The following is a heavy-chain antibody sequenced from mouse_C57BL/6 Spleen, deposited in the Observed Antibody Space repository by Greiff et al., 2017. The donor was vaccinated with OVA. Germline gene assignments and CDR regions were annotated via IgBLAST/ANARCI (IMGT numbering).Heavy chain of an antibody. CDR2: INPNNGGT. CDR3: ARREYGNYERFAY. CDR1: GYTFTDYN. V-gene: IGHV1-18*01. Sequence: VQLQQSGPELVKPGASVKIPCKASGYTFTDYNMDWVKQSHGKSLEWIGDINPNNGGTIYNQKFKGKATLTVDKSSSTAYMELRSLTAEDTAVYYCARREYGNYERFAYWGQGTLVTVSA. D-gene: IGHD2-1*01. J-gene: IGHJ3*01.